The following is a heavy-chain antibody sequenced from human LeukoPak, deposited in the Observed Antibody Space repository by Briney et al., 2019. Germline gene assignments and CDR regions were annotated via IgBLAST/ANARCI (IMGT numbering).Heavy chain of an antibody. CDR1: GDSINAYY. CDR3: ARRRAEGGSNGHYNWFDP. J-gene: IGHJ5*02. V-gene: IGHV4-59*08. CDR2: IYFSGTT. D-gene: IGHD6-13*01. Sequence: SETLSLTCTVSGDSINAYYWGWIRQPPGKGLEWIGYIYFSGTTKYNPSLESRVTISVDTSKNQFSLKLSSVTAADTAVYYCARRRAEGGSNGHYNWFDPWGQGILVTVSS.